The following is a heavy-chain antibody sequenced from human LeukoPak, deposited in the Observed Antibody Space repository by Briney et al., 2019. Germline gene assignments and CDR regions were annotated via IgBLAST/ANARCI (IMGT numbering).Heavy chain of an antibody. J-gene: IGHJ6*04. CDR2: IYYSGST. D-gene: IGHD2-15*01. CDR1: GGSLSSYY. Sequence: SETLSLTCTVSGGSLSSYYWSWIRQPPGKGLEWIGYIYYSGSTNYNPSLKSRVTISVDTSKNQFSLKLSSVTAADTAVYYCARVHCSGGSCYSLDYYYYYGMDVWGKGTTVTVSS. V-gene: IGHV4-59*01. CDR3: ARVHCSGGSCYSLDYYYYYGMDV.